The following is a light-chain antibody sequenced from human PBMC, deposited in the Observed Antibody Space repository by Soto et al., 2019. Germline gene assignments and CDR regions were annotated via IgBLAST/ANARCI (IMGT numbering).Light chain of an antibody. J-gene: IGLJ3*02. Sequence: QSLLTQPPSVSAAPGQKVTISCSGGSSNIGNNYVAWYQQLPGAAPQLLIYDNSERPSGIPDRFSGSKSGTSATLGISGLQTGDEADYYCGTWDSSLSAWVFGGGTKLTVL. CDR1: SSNIGNNY. V-gene: IGLV1-51*01. CDR3: GTWDSSLSAWV. CDR2: DNS.